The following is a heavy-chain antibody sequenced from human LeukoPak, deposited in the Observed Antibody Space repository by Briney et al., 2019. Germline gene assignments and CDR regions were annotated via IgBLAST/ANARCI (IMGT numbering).Heavy chain of an antibody. Sequence: PGRSLRLSCAASGFTFSSYAMHWVRQAPGKGLEWVAVISYDGSNKYYADSVKGRFTISRDNSKNTLYLQMNSLRAEDTAVYYCARGGVYAMDAFDIWGQGTMVTVSS. CDR1: GFTFSSYA. J-gene: IGHJ3*02. V-gene: IGHV3-30*01. D-gene: IGHD2-8*01. CDR2: ISYDGSNK. CDR3: ARGGVYAMDAFDI.